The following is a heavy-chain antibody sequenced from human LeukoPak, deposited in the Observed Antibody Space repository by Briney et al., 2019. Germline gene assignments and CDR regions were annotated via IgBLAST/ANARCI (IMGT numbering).Heavy chain of an antibody. CDR2: IIGDGSGT. CDR3: ARGRSTNFLDV. Sequence: QSGGSLRLSCAASGFPFSSYWMHWVRQGPGRGLVWVSRIIGDGSGTNYADSVKGRFTIPRDNAKNTLYLQMNSLRAEDTAVYYCARGRSTNFLDVWGQGTTVTVSS. J-gene: IGHJ6*02. V-gene: IGHV3-74*01. D-gene: IGHD2-2*01. CDR1: GFPFSSYW.